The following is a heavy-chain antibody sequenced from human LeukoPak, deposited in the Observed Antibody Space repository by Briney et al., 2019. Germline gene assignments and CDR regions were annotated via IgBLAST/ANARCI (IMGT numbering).Heavy chain of an antibody. V-gene: IGHV1-69*13. D-gene: IGHD6-13*01. CDR2: IIPIFGTA. CDR1: GGTFSSYA. CDR3: AREAADTSWFDP. J-gene: IGHJ5*02. Sequence: SVKVSCKASGGTFSSYAISWVRQAPGQGLEWMGGIIPIFGTANYAQKFQGRVTITADESTSTAYMELSSLRSEDTAVYYCAREAADTSWFDPWGQGTLVTVSS.